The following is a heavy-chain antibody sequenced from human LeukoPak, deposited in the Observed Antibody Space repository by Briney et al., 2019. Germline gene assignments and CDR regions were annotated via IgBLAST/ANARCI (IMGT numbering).Heavy chain of an antibody. CDR3: ARDAGYGGNSDY. J-gene: IGHJ4*02. Sequence: GGSLRLSCEASGFTFDIFWMTWVRQAPGKGLESVAYTKEDGSEKYYVDSVKGRFTISRDNAKNSLYLQMNSLRAEDTGVYYCARDAGYGGNSDYWGQGTLVTVSS. D-gene: IGHD4-23*01. V-gene: IGHV3-7*03. CDR1: GFTFDIFW. CDR2: TKEDGSEK.